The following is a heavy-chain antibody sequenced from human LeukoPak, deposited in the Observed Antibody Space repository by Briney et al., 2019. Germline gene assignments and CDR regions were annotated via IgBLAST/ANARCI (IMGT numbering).Heavy chain of an antibody. V-gene: IGHV4-59*12. J-gene: IGHJ1*01. CDR2: IYYSGST. CDR3: AKGAPGGIWPSQQIYFQH. Sequence: PSETLSLTCTVSGGSISSYYWSWIRQPPGKGLEWIGYIYYSGSTNYNPSLKSRVTISVDTSKNQFSLKLSSVTAADTAVYYCAKGAPGGIWPSQQIYFQHWGQGTLVTVSS. D-gene: IGHD3-16*01. CDR1: GGSISSYY.